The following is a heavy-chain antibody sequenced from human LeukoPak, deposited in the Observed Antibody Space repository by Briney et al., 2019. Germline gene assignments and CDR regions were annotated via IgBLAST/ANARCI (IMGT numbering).Heavy chain of an antibody. CDR1: GFTVSSNY. V-gene: IGHV3-66*04. D-gene: IGHD3-10*01. J-gene: IGHJ4*02. CDR3: ATPPGYFDY. CDR2: MYSGGST. Sequence: GGSLRLSFAASGFTVSSNYMSWVRQAPGKGMEWVSVMYSGGSTYYAESVKGRFTISRDNSKNTLYLQMNSLRAEDTAVYYCATPPGYFDYWGRGTLVTVSS.